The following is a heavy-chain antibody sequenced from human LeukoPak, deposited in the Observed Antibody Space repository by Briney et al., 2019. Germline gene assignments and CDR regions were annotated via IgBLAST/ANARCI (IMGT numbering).Heavy chain of an antibody. CDR2: IKSKTDGGTT. CDR3: TAPRGPRNGYYLSDY. D-gene: IGHD3-22*01. J-gene: IGHJ4*02. V-gene: IGHV3-15*01. Sequence: PGGSLRLSCAASGFTFSNAWMSWVRQAPGKGLEWVGRIKSKTDGGTTDYAAPVKGRFTISRGDSKNALYLQMNSLETEDTAVYYCTAPRGPRNGYYLSDYWGQGTLVTVSS. CDR1: GFTFSNAW.